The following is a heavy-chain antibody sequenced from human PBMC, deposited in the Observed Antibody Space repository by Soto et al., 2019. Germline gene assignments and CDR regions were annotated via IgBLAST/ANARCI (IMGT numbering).Heavy chain of an antibody. D-gene: IGHD5-18*01. CDR1: GFTFSSYG. V-gene: IGHV3-33*01. J-gene: IGHJ6*02. CDR2: IWYDGSNK. CDR3: ARAMVTSNYYYGMEV. Sequence: QVQLVESGGGVVQPGRSLRLSCAASGFTFSSYGMHWVRQAPGKGLEWVAVIWYDGSNKYYADSVKGRFTISRDNSKNTLYLKMNSLRAEETAVYYGARAMVTSNYYYGMEVWGQGTTVTVSS.